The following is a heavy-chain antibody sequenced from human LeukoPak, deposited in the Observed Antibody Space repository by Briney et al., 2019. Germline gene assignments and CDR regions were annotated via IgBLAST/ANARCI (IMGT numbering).Heavy chain of an antibody. J-gene: IGHJ4*02. CDR1: GGSISSGGYY. CDR3: ARGPSGSYHYFDY. D-gene: IGHD1-26*01. V-gene: IGHV4-31*03. Sequence: SETLSLTCTVSGGSISSGGYYWSWIRQHPGKGLEWIGYIYYSGSTYYNPSLKSRVTISVDTSKNQFSLKLSSVTAADTAVYYCARGPSGSYHYFDYWGQGTLVTVSS. CDR2: IYYSGST.